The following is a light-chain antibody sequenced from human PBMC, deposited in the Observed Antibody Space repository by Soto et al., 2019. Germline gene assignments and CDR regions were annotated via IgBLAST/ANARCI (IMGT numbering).Light chain of an antibody. Sequence: QSALTQPRSVSGSPGQSVTISCTGTSSDVGGYNYVSWYEQHPVKAPKLMIYDVTKRPSGVPDRFSGSKSGNTASLTISGLQAEEEADYSCCSYAGSYTWVFGTGTKLTVL. CDR2: DVT. CDR3: CSYAGSYTWV. CDR1: SSDVGGYNY. V-gene: IGLV2-11*01. J-gene: IGLJ1*01.